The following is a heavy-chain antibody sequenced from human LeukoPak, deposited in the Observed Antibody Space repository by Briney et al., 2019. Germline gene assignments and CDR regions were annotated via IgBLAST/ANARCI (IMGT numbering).Heavy chain of an antibody. Sequence: SETLSLTCTVSGGSISNYYWSWIRQPAGKGRRWIGRINTSGSTNCNPSLKSRVTMSVDTSKNQFSLRLTSVTAADTAVYYCAREDYCGGGSCYSGYFQHWGQGTLVTVSS. CDR3: AREDYCGGGSCYSGYFQH. D-gene: IGHD2-15*01. CDR2: INTSGST. J-gene: IGHJ1*01. CDR1: GGSISNYY. V-gene: IGHV4-4*07.